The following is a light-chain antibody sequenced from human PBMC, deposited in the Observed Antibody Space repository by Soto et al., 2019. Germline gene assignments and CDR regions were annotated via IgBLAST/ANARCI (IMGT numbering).Light chain of an antibody. CDR1: SGYSNCK. J-gene: IGLJ1*01. CDR3: GADHGSGSHYV. Sequence: QLVLTQPPSASASLGASVTLTCTLSSGYSNCKVDWYQQRPGKGPRFVMRVGTGGIVGSKGDGIPDRFSVLGSGLNRYLTIKNIQEEDESDYHCGADHGSGSHYVFGTGTKVTVL. V-gene: IGLV9-49*01. CDR2: VGTGGIVG.